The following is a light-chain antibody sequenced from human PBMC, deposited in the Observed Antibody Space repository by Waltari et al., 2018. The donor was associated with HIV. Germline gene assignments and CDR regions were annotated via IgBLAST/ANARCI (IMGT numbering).Light chain of an antibody. CDR1: QDITNY. V-gene: IGKV1-33*01. J-gene: IGKJ2*01. CDR2: DAS. Sequence: DIQMTQSPSSLSASVGDSVPITCQASQDITNYVNWYRQEPGKPPKLLIYDASDLQTGVPSRFSGSGSGTDFTFTINSLQPEDFATYYCQQNDNLPYTFGQGTKVEIK. CDR3: QQNDNLPYT.